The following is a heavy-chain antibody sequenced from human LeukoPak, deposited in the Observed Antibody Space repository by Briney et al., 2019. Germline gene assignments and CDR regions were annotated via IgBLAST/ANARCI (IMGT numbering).Heavy chain of an antibody. D-gene: IGHD4-17*01. CDR3: ATVGGARGDYNY. CDR1: GGSISSSNW. J-gene: IGHJ4*02. V-gene: IGHV4-4*02. CDR2: IYHSGST. Sequence: TSETLSLTCAVSGGSISSSNWWSWVRQPPGKGLEWIGEIYHSGSTNYNPSLKSRVTISVDKSKNQFSLKLSSVTAADTAVYYCATVGGARGDYNYWGQGTLVTVSS.